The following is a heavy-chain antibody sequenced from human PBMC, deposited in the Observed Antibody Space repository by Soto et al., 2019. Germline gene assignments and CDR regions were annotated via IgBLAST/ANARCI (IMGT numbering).Heavy chain of an antibody. D-gene: IGHD3-10*01. CDR3: ARVRRITMVRGGCDP. J-gene: IGHJ5*02. CDR2: MNPNSGNT. V-gene: IGHV1-8*01. Sequence: QVQLVQSGAEVKKPGASVKVSCKASGYTFTSYDINWVRQATGQGLEWMGWMNPNSGNTGNAQKFQGRGTMTRNTSISTAYMELISLRAEDTAVYYCARVRRITMVRGGCDPWGQGTLVTVSS. CDR1: GYTFTSYD.